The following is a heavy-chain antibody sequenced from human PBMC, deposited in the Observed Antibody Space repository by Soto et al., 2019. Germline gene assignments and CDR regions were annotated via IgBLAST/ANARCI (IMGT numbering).Heavy chain of an antibody. Sequence: PGESLTISCRGSGYYSSSYGIAWVLQMSGKGLEWVGSVYVSDSETKYSPSFQGQVTISADKYTNTAYLYWSSLKASDTAMYYCARRGTLSGRDAFDVWGEGTMVTVSS. D-gene: IGHD5-12*01. CDR3: ARRGTLSGRDAFDV. V-gene: IGHV5-51*01. J-gene: IGHJ3*01. CDR2: VYVSDSET. CDR1: GYYSSSYG.